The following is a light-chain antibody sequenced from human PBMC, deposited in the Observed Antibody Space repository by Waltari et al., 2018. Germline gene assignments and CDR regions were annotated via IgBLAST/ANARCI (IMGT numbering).Light chain of an antibody. CDR1: QSISRN. CDR2: GAS. CDR3: QQYNNWRT. J-gene: IGKJ2*01. V-gene: IGKV3-15*01. Sequence: EILMTQSPPTLSVSPGERATLSCRASQSISRNLAWYQQKPGQAPGLLIYGASTRATGIPARFSGSGSGTEFTLTISSLQSEDFAVYYCQQYNNWRTFGQGTKLEIK.